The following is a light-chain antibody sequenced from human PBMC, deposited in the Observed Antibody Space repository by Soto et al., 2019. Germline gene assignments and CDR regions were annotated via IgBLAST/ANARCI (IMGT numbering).Light chain of an antibody. J-gene: IGKJ1*01. CDR1: QTISTY. CDR2: AAS. CDR3: QQSYSTVWT. Sequence: DIQMTQSPSSLSASVGDRVTITCRASQTISTYLNWYQQKPGKAPKLLIYAASHLQSGVPSRFSGSGSGTDFTLTINSLQPEDFATYFCQQSYSTVWTFGQGTRVKVK. V-gene: IGKV1-39*01.